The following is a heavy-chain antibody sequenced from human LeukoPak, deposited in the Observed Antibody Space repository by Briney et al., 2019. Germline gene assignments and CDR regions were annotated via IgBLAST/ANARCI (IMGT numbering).Heavy chain of an antibody. CDR2: INPNSGGT. CDR3: ARGPNDYGENWFDP. Sequence: GASVKVSCKASGYTFTGYYMHWVRQAPGQGLEWMGWINPNSGGTNYAQKFQGRVTMTRDTPISTAYMELSRLRSDDTAVYYCARGPNDYGENWFDPWGQGTLVTVSS. CDR1: GYTFTGYY. J-gene: IGHJ5*02. V-gene: IGHV1-2*02. D-gene: IGHD4-17*01.